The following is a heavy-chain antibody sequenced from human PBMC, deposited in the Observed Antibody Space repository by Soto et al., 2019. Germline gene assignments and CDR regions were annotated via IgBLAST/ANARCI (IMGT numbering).Heavy chain of an antibody. CDR2: ISGSGGTT. CDR3: PRGYTNMDQ. J-gene: IGHJ4*03. CDR1: GFTFSSYA. Sequence: GGSLRLSCAASGFTFSSYAMSWVRQAPGKGLEWVSSISGSGGTTYYTDSVKGRFTISRDNSKNTLYLQMNSLRAEDTAEYYCPRGYTNMDQWGQGTMVTVSS. V-gene: IGHV3-23*01. D-gene: IGHD5-18*01.